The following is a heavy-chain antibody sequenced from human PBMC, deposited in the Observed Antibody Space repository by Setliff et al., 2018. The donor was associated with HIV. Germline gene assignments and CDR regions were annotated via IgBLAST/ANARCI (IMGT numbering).Heavy chain of an antibody. CDR2: INAGSGNT. Sequence: ASVKVSCKASGYTFTSYAMHWVRQAPGQRLEWMGWINAGSGNTKYSQKFQGRVTITRDTSASAAYIELSSLRSEDTAVYYCASEPIAVAGTGRAPVLLYWGQGTLVTVSS. CDR3: ASEPIAVAGTGRAPVLLY. V-gene: IGHV1-3*01. D-gene: IGHD6-19*01. J-gene: IGHJ4*02. CDR1: GYTFTSYA.